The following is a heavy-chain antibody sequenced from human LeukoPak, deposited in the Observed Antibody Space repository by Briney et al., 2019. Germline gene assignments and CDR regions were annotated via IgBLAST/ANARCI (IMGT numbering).Heavy chain of an antibody. V-gene: IGHV6-1*01. CDR3: ARDGLNYCSGGSCYSDWFDP. J-gene: IGHJ5*02. D-gene: IGHD2-15*01. Sequence: SQTLSLTCAISGDSVSSNSAAWNWIRQSPSSGLEWLGRTYYRSKWYNDYAVSVKSRITINPDTSKNQFSLQLNSVTPEDTAVYYCARDGLNYCSGGSCYSDWFDPWGQGTLVTVSS. CDR1: GDSVSSNSAA. CDR2: TYYRSKWYN.